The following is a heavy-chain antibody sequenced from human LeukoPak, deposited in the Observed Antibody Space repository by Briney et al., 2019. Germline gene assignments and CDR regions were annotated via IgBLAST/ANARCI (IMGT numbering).Heavy chain of an antibody. CDR3: ARGGAYCGGDCYSSTGFDY. J-gene: IGHJ4*02. V-gene: IGHV4-4*07. D-gene: IGHD2-21*02. Sequence: PSETLSLTCTVSGXSISSYYWSWIRQPAGKGLEWVGRIYTSGSTNYNPSLKSRVTMSVDTSKNQFSLKLSSVTAADTAVYYCARGGAYCGGDCYSSTGFDYWGQGTLVTVSS. CDR2: IYTSGST. CDR1: GXSISSYY.